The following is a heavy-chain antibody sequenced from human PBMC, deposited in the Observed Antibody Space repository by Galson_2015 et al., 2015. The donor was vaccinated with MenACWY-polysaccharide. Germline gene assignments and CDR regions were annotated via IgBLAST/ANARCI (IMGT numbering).Heavy chain of an antibody. CDR2: MNQDGSDK. D-gene: IGHD5-12*01. V-gene: IGHV3-7*01. CDR3: ARGFRGSYDN. CDR1: GFTFSNYW. J-gene: IGHJ4*02. Sequence: SLRLSCATSGFTFSNYWMNWVRQAPGKGLEWVANMNQDGSDKRYAESVRGRFTIPRDNGKSSLFLQMISLRAEDTALYCCARGFRGSYDNWGQGSLVTVSS.